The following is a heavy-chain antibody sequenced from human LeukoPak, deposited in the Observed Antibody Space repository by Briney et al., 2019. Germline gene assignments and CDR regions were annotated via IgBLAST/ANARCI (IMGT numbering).Heavy chain of an antibody. V-gene: IGHV4-39*01. Sequence: SETLSLTCTVSGGSISSSSYDWGWIRQPPGNGLEWIGSIYYSGSTYYNPSLKSRVTISVDTSKHQFSLKLSSVTAADTAVYYCARLLSDTAIVIYYFDCRGQGTLVSVSS. CDR1: GGSISSSSYD. CDR3: ARLLSDTAIVIYYFDC. CDR2: IYYSGST. J-gene: IGHJ4*02. D-gene: IGHD5-18*01.